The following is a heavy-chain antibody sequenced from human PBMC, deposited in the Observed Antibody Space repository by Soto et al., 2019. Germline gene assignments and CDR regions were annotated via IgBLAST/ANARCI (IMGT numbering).Heavy chain of an antibody. CDR3: ARSAGYCSGGSCYDAFDI. D-gene: IGHD2-15*01. V-gene: IGHV4-34*01. CDR2: INHSGST. Sequence: QVQLQQWGAGLLKPSETLSLTCAVYGGSFSGYYWSWIRQPPGKGLEWIGEINHSGSTNYNPSLKRRVTISVDTSQNQFSLKLSSVNAADTAVYYCARSAGYCSGGSCYDAFDIWGQGTMVTVSS. CDR1: GGSFSGYY. J-gene: IGHJ3*02.